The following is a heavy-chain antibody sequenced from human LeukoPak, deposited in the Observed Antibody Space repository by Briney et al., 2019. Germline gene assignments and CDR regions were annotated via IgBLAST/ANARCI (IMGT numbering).Heavy chain of an antibody. Sequence: GESLRLSCAASGFTFSSYAMHWVRQAPGKGLEWVAVISYDGSNKYYADSVKGRFTISRDNSKNTLYLQMNSLRAEDTAVYYCASFQTYDSSGYYGGYYFDYWGQGTLVTVSS. CDR1: GFTFSSYA. CDR3: ASFQTYDSSGYYGGYYFDY. CDR2: ISYDGSNK. D-gene: IGHD3-22*01. V-gene: IGHV3-30-3*01. J-gene: IGHJ4*02.